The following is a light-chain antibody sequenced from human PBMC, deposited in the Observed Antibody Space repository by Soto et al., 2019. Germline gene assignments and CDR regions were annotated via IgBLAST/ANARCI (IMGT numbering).Light chain of an antibody. V-gene: IGKV1-13*02. J-gene: IGKJ1*01. CDR3: QHYNIYSEP. CDR1: QGISSA. CDR2: KAS. Sequence: AIQLTQSPSSLSASVGDRVTITCRASQGISSALAWYQQKPGKAPKLLIYKASTLKSGVPSRFSGSGSGTEFTLTISSLQPDDFATYYCQHYNIYSEPFGQGTKVDIK.